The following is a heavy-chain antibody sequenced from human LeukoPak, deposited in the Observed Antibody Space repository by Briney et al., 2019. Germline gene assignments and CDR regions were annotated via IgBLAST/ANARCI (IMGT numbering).Heavy chain of an antibody. CDR2: ISSSSSTI. V-gene: IGHV3-48*01. J-gene: IGHJ3*02. CDR1: GFIFSSYS. Sequence: GGSLRLSCAASGFIFSSYSMNWDRQAPGKGLEWVSYISSSSSTIYYADSVKGRFTISRDNAKNSLYLQMNSLRAEDTAVYYCARGGAYGDYAFDIWGQGTMVTVSS. D-gene: IGHD4-17*01. CDR3: ARGGAYGDYAFDI.